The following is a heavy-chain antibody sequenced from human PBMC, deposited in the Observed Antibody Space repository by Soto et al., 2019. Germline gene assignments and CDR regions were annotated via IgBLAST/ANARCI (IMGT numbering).Heavy chain of an antibody. CDR2: MNANSGNT. CDR1: GDTFTSYY. V-gene: IGHV1-8*01. Sequence: SVKVSCKASGDTFTSYYIDLSRQATGQGREYLGWMNANSGNTGYVQKFQGRVTMTRDTSISTAYMELSSLRSEDTAVYFCARGVKYGAYSGWFDAWG. CDR3: ARGVKYGAYSGWFDA. J-gene: IGHJ5*01. D-gene: IGHD4-17*01.